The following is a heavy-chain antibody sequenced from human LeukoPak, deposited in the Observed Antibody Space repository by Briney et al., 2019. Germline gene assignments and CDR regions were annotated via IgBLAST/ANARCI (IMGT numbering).Heavy chain of an antibody. V-gene: IGHV3-21*01. CDR3: ARGSPAYYYDSNGYLKDAFDI. CDR1: GFTFSSFS. Sequence: PGGSLRLSCAASGFTFSSFSMNWVRQAPGKGLEWVSSISSSSSYIYYADSVKGRFTISRDNAKNSLYLQMNSLRAEDTAVYYCARGSPAYYYDSNGYLKDAFDIWGQGTMVTVSS. D-gene: IGHD3-22*01. CDR2: ISSSSSYI. J-gene: IGHJ3*02.